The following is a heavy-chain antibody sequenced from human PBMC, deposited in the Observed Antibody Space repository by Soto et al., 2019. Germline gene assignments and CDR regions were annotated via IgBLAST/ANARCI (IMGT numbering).Heavy chain of an antibody. D-gene: IGHD3-22*01. J-gene: IGHJ5*02. CDR1: GYTFTSYY. CDR3: ARGPRSPTYYYDSSGLSGGFDP. V-gene: IGHV1-46*01. CDR2: INPSGGST. Sequence: AASVKVSCKASGYTFTSYYMHWVRQAPGQGLEWMGIINPSGGSTSYAQKFRGRVTMTRDTSTSTVYMELSSLRSEDTAVYYCARGPRSPTYYYDSSGLSGGFDPWGQGTLVTVSS.